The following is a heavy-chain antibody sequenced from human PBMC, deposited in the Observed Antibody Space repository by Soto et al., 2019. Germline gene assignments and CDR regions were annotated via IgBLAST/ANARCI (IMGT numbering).Heavy chain of an antibody. CDR1: GASISSSY. CDR2: IFHSGTT. Sequence: PSGTMSITCTVSGASISSSYWSWIRQPPGKGLEWIGYIFHSGTTNYNPSLKSRVTISEDTSKNQFSLKLLSVTSADTAVYFCAAGEASSRNLAPYYLNFWGQGTLVTVSS. J-gene: IGHJ4*02. D-gene: IGHD6-13*01. V-gene: IGHV4-59*01. CDR3: AAGEASSRNLAPYYLNF.